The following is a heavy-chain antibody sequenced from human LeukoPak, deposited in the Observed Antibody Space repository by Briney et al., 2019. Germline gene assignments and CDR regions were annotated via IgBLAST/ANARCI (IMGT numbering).Heavy chain of an antibody. J-gene: IGHJ4*02. Sequence: GGSLRLSCVASGFAFNSYWMSWVRQTPGKGLEWVATMDGGGSATYYVDSVKGRFTITRDNAKNSLFLQMNSLRAEDTALYYCANEEWYRFDYWGQGTLVTVPS. CDR2: MDGGGSAT. V-gene: IGHV3-7*03. D-gene: IGHD2-8*01. CDR1: GFAFNSYW. CDR3: ANEEWYRFDY.